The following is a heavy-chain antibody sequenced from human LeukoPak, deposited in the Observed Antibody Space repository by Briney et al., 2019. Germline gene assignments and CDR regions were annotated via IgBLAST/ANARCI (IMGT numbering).Heavy chain of an antibody. D-gene: IGHD6-13*01. CDR2: IWGGGDNK. CDR3: AKVPLGSSWYFDY. CDR1: GFTFSSYA. Sequence: PGRSLRLSCAASGFTFSSYAMHWVREAPGKGLEWVAVIWGGGDNKYYADSVKGRFTISRDNSKNTLYLQMNSLRAEDTAVYYCAKVPLGSSWYFDYWGQGTLVTVSS. J-gene: IGHJ4*02. V-gene: IGHV3-33*06.